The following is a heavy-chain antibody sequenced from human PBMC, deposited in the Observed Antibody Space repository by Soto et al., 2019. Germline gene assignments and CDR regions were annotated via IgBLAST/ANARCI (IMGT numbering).Heavy chain of an antibody. CDR1: GGSFSGYY. CDR3: ARAANAYSSSWYVGYYYYGMDV. Sequence: SETLSLTCAVYGGSFSGYYWSWIRQPPGKGLEWIGEINHSGSTNYNPSLKSRVTISVDTPKNQFSLKLSAVTAADTAVYYCARAANAYSSSWYVGYYYYGMDVWGQGTTVTVSS. D-gene: IGHD6-13*01. J-gene: IGHJ6*02. CDR2: INHSGST. V-gene: IGHV4-34*01.